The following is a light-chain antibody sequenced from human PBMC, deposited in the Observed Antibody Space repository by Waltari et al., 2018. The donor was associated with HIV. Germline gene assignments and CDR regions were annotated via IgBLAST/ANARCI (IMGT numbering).Light chain of an antibody. J-gene: IGKJ2*01. CDR1: QSFSSSY. CDR3: QQYGSSRYT. Sequence: EIVLTQFPGTLSLSPGERATTSCRSRQSFSSSYLAWYQQKPGQAPRLLIYGISSRVTGTPDRFSGSGSGTDFTLTISRLEPEDFAVYYCQQYGSSRYTFGQGTKLEIK. CDR2: GIS. V-gene: IGKV3-20*01.